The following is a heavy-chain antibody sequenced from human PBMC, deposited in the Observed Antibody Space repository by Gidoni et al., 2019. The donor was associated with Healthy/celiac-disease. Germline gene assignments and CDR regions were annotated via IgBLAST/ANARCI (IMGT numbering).Heavy chain of an antibody. CDR3: AKDPDIVVVVAATSPHNWFDP. Sequence: EVQLLESGGGLVQPGGSLRLSCAASGVTFSSYAMSWVRQAPGKGLEWVSAISGSGGSTYYADSVKGRFTISRDNSKNTLYLQMNSLRAEDTAVYYCAKDPDIVVVVAATSPHNWFDPWGQGTLVTVSS. V-gene: IGHV3-23*01. CDR1: GVTFSSYA. J-gene: IGHJ5*02. D-gene: IGHD2-15*01. CDR2: ISGSGGST.